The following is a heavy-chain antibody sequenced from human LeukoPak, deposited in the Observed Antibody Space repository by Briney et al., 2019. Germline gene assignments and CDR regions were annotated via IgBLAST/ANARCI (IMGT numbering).Heavy chain of an antibody. V-gene: IGHV4-38-2*02. CDR3: ARRLRFLEWLLGDALDI. J-gene: IGHJ3*02. CDR1: GYSISSGYY. CDR2: IYHSGST. D-gene: IGHD3-3*01. Sequence: PSETLSLTCTVSGYSISSGYYWGWIRQPPGKGLEWIGSIYHSGSTYYNPSLKSRVTISVDTSKNQFSLKLSSVTAADTAVYYCARRLRFLEWLLGDALDIWGQGTMVTVSS.